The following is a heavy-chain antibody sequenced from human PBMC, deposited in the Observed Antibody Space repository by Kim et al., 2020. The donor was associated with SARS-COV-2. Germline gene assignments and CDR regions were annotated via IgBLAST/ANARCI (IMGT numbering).Heavy chain of an antibody. V-gene: IGHV3-21*01. CDR2: ISSSSSYI. CDR1: GFTFSSYS. D-gene: IGHD2-15*01. J-gene: IGHJ5*02. Sequence: GGSLRLSCAASGFTFSSYSMNWVRQAPGKGLEWVSSISSSSSYIYYADSVKGRFTISRDNAKNSLYLQMNSLRAEDTAVYYCARDLGYCSGGSCYSAVWWFDPGVQGTLVTVSS. CDR3: ARDLGYCSGGSCYSAVWWFDP.